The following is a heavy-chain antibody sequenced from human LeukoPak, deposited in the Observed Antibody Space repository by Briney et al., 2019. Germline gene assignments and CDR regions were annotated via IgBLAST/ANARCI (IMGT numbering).Heavy chain of an antibody. J-gene: IGHJ4*02. Sequence: SETLSLTCAVYGGSFSGYYWSWIRQPPGKGLEWIGEINHSGSTNYNPSLKSRVTISVDTSKNQFSLKLSSVTAADTAVYYCARAGYYYGSGSPFDYWGQGTLVTVSS. CDR1: GGSFSGYY. D-gene: IGHD3-10*01. CDR2: INHSGST. V-gene: IGHV4-34*01. CDR3: ARAGYYYGSGSPFDY.